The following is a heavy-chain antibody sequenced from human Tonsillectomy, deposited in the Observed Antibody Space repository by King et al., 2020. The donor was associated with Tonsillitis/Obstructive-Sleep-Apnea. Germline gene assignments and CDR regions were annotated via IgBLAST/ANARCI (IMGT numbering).Heavy chain of an antibody. CDR2: IRSKAYGGTT. J-gene: IGHJ4*02. D-gene: IGHD2-15*01. CDR3: TRGSWDQCSGGSCSTDY. Sequence: VQLVESGGGLVKPGRSLRLSCTASGFTFGDYAMSWFRQAPGKGLEWVGFIRSKAYGGTTEYAASLKGRFTTSRDDSKSITYLQMNSLKTEDTAVYYCTRGSWDQCSGGSCSTDYWGQGTRVTVSS. CDR1: GFTFGDYA. V-gene: IGHV3-49*05.